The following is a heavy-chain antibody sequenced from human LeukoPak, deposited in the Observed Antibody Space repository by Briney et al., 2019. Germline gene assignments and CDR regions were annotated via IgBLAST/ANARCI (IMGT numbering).Heavy chain of an antibody. D-gene: IGHD6-19*01. Sequence: SETLSLTCTVSGVSITDYFWSWIRQPPGKGLEWIGYIYYSGSTNYNPSLKSRVTISADTSKNQFSLKLSSVTAADTAVYYCARLANSGWYNWFDPWGQGTLVTVSS. CDR3: ARLANSGWYNWFDP. CDR2: IYYSGST. J-gene: IGHJ5*02. CDR1: GVSITDYF. V-gene: IGHV4-59*08.